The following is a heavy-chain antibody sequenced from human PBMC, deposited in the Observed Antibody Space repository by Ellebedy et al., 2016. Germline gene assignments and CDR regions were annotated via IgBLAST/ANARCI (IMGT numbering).Heavy chain of an antibody. CDR1: GGSISSSNYY. Sequence: SETLSLTCTVSGGSISSSNYYWGWIRQPPEKGLEWIGSIYYSGSTYYNPSLKSRVTISVDMSKNQFSLQLSSVTAADTAVYYCAREFREYFIDWFDPWGQGTLVTVSS. J-gene: IGHJ5*02. V-gene: IGHV4-39*07. D-gene: IGHD2/OR15-2a*01. CDR3: AREFREYFIDWFDP. CDR2: IYYSGST.